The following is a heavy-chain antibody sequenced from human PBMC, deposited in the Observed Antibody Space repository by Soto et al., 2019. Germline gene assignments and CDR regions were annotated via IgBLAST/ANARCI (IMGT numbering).Heavy chain of an antibody. CDR3: AKDKLNLYYYYGMDV. D-gene: IGHD2-15*01. Sequence: GGSLRLSCAASGFTFSSYGMHWVRQAPGKGLEWVAVISYDGSNKYYADSVKGRFTISRDNSKNTLYLQMNSLRAEDTAVYYCAKDKLNLYYYYGMDVWGQGTTVTVSS. J-gene: IGHJ6*02. CDR1: GFTFSSYG. CDR2: ISYDGSNK. V-gene: IGHV3-30*18.